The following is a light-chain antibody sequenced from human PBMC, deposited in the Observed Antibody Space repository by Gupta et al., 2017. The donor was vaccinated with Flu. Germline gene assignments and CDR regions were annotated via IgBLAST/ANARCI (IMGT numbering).Light chain of an antibody. J-gene: IGKJ5*01. V-gene: IGKV3-20*01. Sequence: PFPLSFPPVARTTLSCRSSQHLVTTYLEWYQQTPGQAPRLLSYGASNRANSIPDMFSGSFSGTDFSLTSNLQEPDDFAVYYWQHDESSHTFGQGTQLEIK. CDR1: QHLVTTY. CDR3: QHDESSHT. CDR2: GAS.